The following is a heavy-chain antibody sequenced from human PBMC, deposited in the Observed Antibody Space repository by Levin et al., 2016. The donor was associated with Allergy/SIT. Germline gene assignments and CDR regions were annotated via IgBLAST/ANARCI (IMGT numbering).Heavy chain of an antibody. D-gene: IGHD2-15*01. J-gene: IGHJ4*02. CDR1: GFTFSSYA. CDR2: ISGSGDNI. Sequence: GESLKISCAASGFTFSSYAMTWVRQAPGKGLECVSVISGSGDNIYYADSVKGRFTISRDNAKNSLFLQMNSLRAEDTAVYYCARESPLGYCSGGSCIFDYWGQGTLVTVSS. CDR3: ARESPLGYCSGGSCIFDY. V-gene: IGHV3-23*01.